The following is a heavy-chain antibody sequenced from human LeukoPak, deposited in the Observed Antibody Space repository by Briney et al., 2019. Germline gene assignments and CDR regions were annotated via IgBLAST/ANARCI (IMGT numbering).Heavy chain of an antibody. CDR2: INPNSGGT. CDR3: ARVGIEYSSSFIDY. Sequence: ASVKVSCKASGYTFTGYYMHWVRQAPGQGLEWMGWINPNSGGTNYAQKFQGRVTMTRDTPISTAYMELSRLRSDDTAVYYCARVGIEYSSSFIDYWGQGTLVTVSS. J-gene: IGHJ4*02. CDR1: GYTFTGYY. V-gene: IGHV1-2*02. D-gene: IGHD6-6*01.